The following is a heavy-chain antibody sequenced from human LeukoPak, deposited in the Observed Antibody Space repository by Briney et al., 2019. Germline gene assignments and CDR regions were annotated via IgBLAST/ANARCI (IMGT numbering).Heavy chain of an antibody. CDR1: GGTFSSYA. J-gene: IGHJ6*02. CDR2: IIPIFGIA. V-gene: IGHV1-69*04. CDR3: ARDVYCSGGSCVYYYYGMDV. D-gene: IGHD2-15*01. Sequence: APVKVSCKASGGTFSSYAISWVRQAPGQGLEWMRRIIPIFGIANYAQKFQGRVTITADKSTSTAYMELSSLRSEDTAVYYCARDVYCSGGSCVYYYYGMDVWGQGTTVTVSS.